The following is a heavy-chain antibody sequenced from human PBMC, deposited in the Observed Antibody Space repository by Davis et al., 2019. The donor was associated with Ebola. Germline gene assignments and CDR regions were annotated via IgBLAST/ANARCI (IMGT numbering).Heavy chain of an antibody. V-gene: IGHV1-69*13. Sequence: SVKVSCKASGGTFSSYAISWVRQAPGQRLEWMGWINAGNGNTKYSQKFQGRVTITADESTSTAYMELSSLRSEDTAVYYCAREGIAARPGAFDIWGQGTMVTVSS. J-gene: IGHJ3*02. D-gene: IGHD6-6*01. CDR3: AREGIAARPGAFDI. CDR2: INAGNGNT. CDR1: GGTFSSYA.